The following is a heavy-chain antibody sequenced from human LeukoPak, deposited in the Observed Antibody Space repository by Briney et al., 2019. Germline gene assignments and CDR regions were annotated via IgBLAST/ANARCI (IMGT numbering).Heavy chain of an antibody. V-gene: IGHV3-23*01. Sequence: GGSLRLSCAASGFTFSSYAMSWVRQAPGKGLEWVSAISSSGDSTYYADSVKGRSTISRDNSKNTLYLQMNSLRAEDTAVYYCAKGRSGIDYWGQGTLVTVSS. CDR1: GFTFSSYA. CDR2: ISSSGDST. CDR3: AKGRSGIDY. D-gene: IGHD3-10*01. J-gene: IGHJ4*02.